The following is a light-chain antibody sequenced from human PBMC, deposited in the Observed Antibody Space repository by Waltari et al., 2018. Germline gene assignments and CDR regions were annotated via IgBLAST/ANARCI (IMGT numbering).Light chain of an antibody. Sequence: QSVLTQPASVSGSPGRSITISCTGANSDVGGYNPVSWYQQHPGRAPKLMIYAVSNRPSGVSDRFSGSKSGNTASLTISGLQAEDEADYYCSSYTNRRDVIFRGGTKLTVL. V-gene: IGLV2-14*03. CDR3: SSYTNRRDVI. J-gene: IGLJ2*01. CDR1: NSDVGGYNP. CDR2: AVS.